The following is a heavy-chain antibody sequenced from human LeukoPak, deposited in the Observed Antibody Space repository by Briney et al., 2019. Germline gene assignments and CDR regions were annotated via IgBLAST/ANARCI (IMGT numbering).Heavy chain of an antibody. CDR1: GFTFSTYS. Sequence: GGSLRLSCAASGFTFSTYSMNWVRQAPGKGLEWVSSISSNNRYIYYADSVKGRFAISRDNSKNTLYLQMNSLRAEDTAVYYCAKDVSLSSDWGQGTLVTVSS. CDR3: AKDVSLSSD. V-gene: IGHV3-21*04. CDR2: ISSNNRYI. J-gene: IGHJ4*02.